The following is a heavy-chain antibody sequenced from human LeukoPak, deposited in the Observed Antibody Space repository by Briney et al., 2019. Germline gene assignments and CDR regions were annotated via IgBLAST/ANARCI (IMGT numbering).Heavy chain of an antibody. J-gene: IGHJ4*02. CDR2: IWYDGSNR. D-gene: IGHD3-22*01. Sequence: PGGSLRLSCAASGFTFSSYAMSWVRQAPGKGLEWVAVIWYDGSNRFYADSVKGRFTISRDDSKNTLYLQMNSLRDEDTAVYHCARDLGHFSRGSSYFDYWGLGTLVTVSS. V-gene: IGHV3-33*08. CDR3: ARDLGHFSRGSSYFDY. CDR1: GFTFSSYA.